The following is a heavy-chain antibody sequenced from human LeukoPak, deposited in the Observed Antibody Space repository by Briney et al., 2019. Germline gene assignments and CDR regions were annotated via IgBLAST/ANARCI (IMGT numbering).Heavy chain of an antibody. CDR2: ISGSGGST. Sequence: GGSLRLSCAASGFTFSTYAMSWVRQAPGKGLEWVSGISGSGGSTYYADSVKGRFTISRGNPKNTLDLQMNSLRAEDTAVYYCAKDGEYYDSSGYYSHFDYWGQGTLVTVSS. J-gene: IGHJ4*02. D-gene: IGHD3-22*01. V-gene: IGHV3-23*01. CDR1: GFTFSTYA. CDR3: AKDGEYYDSSGYYSHFDY.